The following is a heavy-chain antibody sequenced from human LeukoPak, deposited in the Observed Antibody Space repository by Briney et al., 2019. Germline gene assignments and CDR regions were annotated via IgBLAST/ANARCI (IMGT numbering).Heavy chain of an antibody. Sequence: SGPTLVKPTQTLTVTCSVSGFSLTTNGVRVGWISQPPGKAPEWLGLIYWDDDKDYSPSLKSRLTITRDTSKNQVVLTMSNMEPVDTGTYYCAHSLSWDPSPYFDYWGQGTLVTVSS. CDR3: AHSLSWDPSPYFDY. D-gene: IGHD2-15*01. CDR1: GFSLTTNGVR. CDR2: IYWDDDK. V-gene: IGHV2-5*02. J-gene: IGHJ4*02.